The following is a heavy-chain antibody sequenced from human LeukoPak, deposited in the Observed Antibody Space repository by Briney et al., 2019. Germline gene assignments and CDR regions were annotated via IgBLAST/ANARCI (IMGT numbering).Heavy chain of an antibody. D-gene: IGHD5-18*01. J-gene: IGHJ4*02. V-gene: IGHV1-18*01. CDR2: ISAYNGNT. CDR3: ARGSGYIFLDY. Sequence: ASVKVSFKASGYSFTSYGITWVRQAPGQGLEWMGWISAYNGNTNYAQKVQGRVTMTTDTSTSTAYTELRSLGSDDTAVYYWARGSGYIFLDYWGQGTLVTVSS. CDR1: GYSFTSYG.